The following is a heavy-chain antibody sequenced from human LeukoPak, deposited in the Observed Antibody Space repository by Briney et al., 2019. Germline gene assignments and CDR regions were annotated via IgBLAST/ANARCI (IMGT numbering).Heavy chain of an antibody. J-gene: IGHJ6*02. CDR3: GGAKFYYYGMDV. CDR1: GFTFSSYA. V-gene: IGHV3-23*01. D-gene: IGHD1-26*01. Sequence: GGSLRLSCAASGFTFSSYAMSWVRQAPGKGLEWVSAIIGSGGSTYYADSVEGRLTISRDNSKNTLYLQMNSLRVEDTAVYYCGGAKFYYYGMDVWGQGTTVTVSS. CDR2: IIGSGGST.